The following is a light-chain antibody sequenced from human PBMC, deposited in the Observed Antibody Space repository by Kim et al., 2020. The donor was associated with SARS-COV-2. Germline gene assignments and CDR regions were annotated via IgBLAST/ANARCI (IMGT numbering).Light chain of an antibody. J-gene: IGLJ2*01. Sequence: GQRVTMYCSGRSSNIGIITVNWYQPVTGTATKLLFYSNNQRSSGVHYRFSGSKSGTSASLAISGLQSEDEADYYCAAWDDSLNGVVFGGGTQLTVL. CDR3: AAWDDSLNGVV. CDR1: SSNIGIIT. CDR2: SNN. V-gene: IGLV1-44*01.